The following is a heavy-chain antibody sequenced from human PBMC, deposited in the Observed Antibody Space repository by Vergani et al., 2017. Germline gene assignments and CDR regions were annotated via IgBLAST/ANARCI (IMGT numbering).Heavy chain of an antibody. J-gene: IGHJ4*02. D-gene: IGHD6-19*01. Sequence: VLLVESGGGLVQPGGSLRLSCSASGFTFSSYGMHWVRQAPGKGLEWVACIWYDGSNKRYVESVKGRFTISRDNAKNSLYPEMNSLRVEDTAVYFCARSLVAGKGGYWGQGTRVAVSS. CDR3: ARSLVAGKGGY. V-gene: IGHV3-33*01. CDR1: GFTFSSYG. CDR2: IWYDGSNK.